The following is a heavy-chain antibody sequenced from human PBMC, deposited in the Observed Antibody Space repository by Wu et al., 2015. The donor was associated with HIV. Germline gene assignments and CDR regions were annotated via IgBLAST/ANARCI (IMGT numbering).Heavy chain of an antibody. J-gene: IGHJ4*02. CDR2: IYYTGST. Sequence: QVQLQESGPGLVKPSETLSLTCTVSGGSISSYYWTWIRQPPGKGLEWIGYIYYTGSTNYNPSLKSRVTISVDTSKNQFSLNLSSVTAADTAVYYCARSPVGYGRLNFDYWGQGMLVTVSS. CDR3: ARSPVGYGRLNFDY. CDR1: GGSISSYY. V-gene: IGHV4-59*01. D-gene: IGHD5-18*01.